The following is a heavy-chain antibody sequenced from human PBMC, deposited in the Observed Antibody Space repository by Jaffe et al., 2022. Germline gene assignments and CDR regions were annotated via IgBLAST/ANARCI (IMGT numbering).Heavy chain of an antibody. CDR2: IYSGGST. CDR3: ARGGERASRVIDY. D-gene: IGHD3-16*01. Sequence: EVQLVESGGGLVQPGGSLRLSCAASGFTVNSNYMSWVRQAPGRGLQWVSIIYSGGSTYYADSVKGRFTISRDNSKNTLYLQMNSLRTEDTAVYYCARGGERASRVIDYWGHGTLVTVSS. J-gene: IGHJ4*01. CDR1: GFTVNSNY. V-gene: IGHV3-66*02.